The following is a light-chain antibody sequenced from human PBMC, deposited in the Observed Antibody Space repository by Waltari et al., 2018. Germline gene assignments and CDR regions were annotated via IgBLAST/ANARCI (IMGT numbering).Light chain of an antibody. V-gene: IGKV1-5*03. J-gene: IGKJ1*01. Sequence: DIQMNQSPSTLSASVGDRVTITCRASQNINTWLAWHQQKPRKAPKLLIYKSSSLESGVPARFSGSGSGTEFTLTISSLQPDDFATYDCLQYNGAPRTFGQGTKVEVK. CDR1: QNINTW. CDR3: LQYNGAPRT. CDR2: KSS.